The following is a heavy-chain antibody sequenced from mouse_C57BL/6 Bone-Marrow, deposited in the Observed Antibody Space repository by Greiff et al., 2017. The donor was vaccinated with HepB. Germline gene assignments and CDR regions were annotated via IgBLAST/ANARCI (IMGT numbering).Heavy chain of an antibody. J-gene: IGHJ1*03. V-gene: IGHV5-16*01. CDR2: INYDGSST. Sequence: EVKLMESEGGLVQPGSSMKLSCTASGFTFSDYYMAWVRQVPEKGLEWVANINYDGSSTYYLDSLKSRFIISRDNAKNILYLQMSSLKSEDTATYYCTRSLYYGSSYGYFDVWGTGTTVTVSS. CDR1: GFTFSDYY. CDR3: TRSLYYGSSYGYFDV. D-gene: IGHD1-1*01.